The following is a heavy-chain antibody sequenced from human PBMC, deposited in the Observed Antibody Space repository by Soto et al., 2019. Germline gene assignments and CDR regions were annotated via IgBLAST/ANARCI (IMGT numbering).Heavy chain of an antibody. D-gene: IGHD5-18*01. CDR3: ARSFTAMASYYFDY. Sequence: ASVKVSCKASGGTFSSYAISWVRQAHGQGLEWMGGIIPIFGTANYAQKFQGRVTITADEPTSTAYMELSSLRSEDTAVYYCARSFTAMASYYFDYWGQGTLVTVSS. CDR1: GGTFSSYA. J-gene: IGHJ4*02. CDR2: IIPIFGTA. V-gene: IGHV1-69*13.